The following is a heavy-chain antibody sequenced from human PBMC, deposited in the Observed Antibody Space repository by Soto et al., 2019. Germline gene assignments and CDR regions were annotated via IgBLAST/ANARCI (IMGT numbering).Heavy chain of an antibody. Sequence: GASVKVSCKASEGTFSSYAISWVRQAPGQGLEWMGGIIPIFGTANYAQKFQGRVTITADESTSTAYMELSSLRSEDTAVYYCARGRWVDAFDIWGQGTMVTVSS. CDR3: ARGRWVDAFDI. CDR1: EGTFSSYA. D-gene: IGHD4-17*01. V-gene: IGHV1-69*13. CDR2: IIPIFGTA. J-gene: IGHJ3*02.